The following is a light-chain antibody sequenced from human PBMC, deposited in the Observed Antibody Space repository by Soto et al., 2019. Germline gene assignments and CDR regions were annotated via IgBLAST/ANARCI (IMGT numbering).Light chain of an antibody. CDR1: SSDVGGYNY. J-gene: IGLJ1*01. CDR2: EVT. V-gene: IGLV2-14*03. CDR3: TSYTGSSLFV. Sequence: QSVLTQPASVSGSPGQSITISCTGTSSDVGGYNYVSWYQQHPGKAPKLMIYEVTNRPAGLSDRFSGSKSGNTASLTISGLQAEDEADYYCTSYTGSSLFVFGTGTKLTVL.